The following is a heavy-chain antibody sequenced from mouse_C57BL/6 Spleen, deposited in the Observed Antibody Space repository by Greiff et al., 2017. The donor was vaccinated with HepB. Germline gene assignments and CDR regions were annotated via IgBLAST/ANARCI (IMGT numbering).Heavy chain of an antibody. CDR3: ARGATTVVAKGDY. J-gene: IGHJ2*01. V-gene: IGHV1-81*01. CDR1: GYTFTSYG. D-gene: IGHD1-1*01. CDR2: IYPRSGNT. Sequence: VKLMESGAELARPGASVKLSCKASGYTFTSYGISWVKQRTGQGLEWIGEIYPRSGNTYYNEKFKGKATLTADKSSSTAYMELRSLTSEDSAVYFCARGATTVVAKGDYWGQGTTLTVSS.